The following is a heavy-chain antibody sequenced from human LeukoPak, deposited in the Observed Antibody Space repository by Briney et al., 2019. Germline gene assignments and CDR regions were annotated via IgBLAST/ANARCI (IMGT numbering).Heavy chain of an antibody. V-gene: IGHV4-59*01. J-gene: IGHJ4*02. CDR2: IYYSGST. CDR1: GGSISSYY. D-gene: IGHD1-26*01. Sequence: PSETLSLTCTVSGGSISSYYWSWIRQPPGRGLEWIGYIYYSGSTNYNPSLKSRVTISVDTSKNQFSLKLSSVTAADTAVYYCARVYSGRRLDYWGQGTLVTVSS. CDR3: ARVYSGRRLDY.